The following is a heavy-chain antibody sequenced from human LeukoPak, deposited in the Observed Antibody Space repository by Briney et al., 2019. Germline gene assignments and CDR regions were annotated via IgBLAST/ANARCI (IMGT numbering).Heavy chain of an antibody. J-gene: IGHJ4*02. V-gene: IGHV3-21*01. CDR3: ARAAAGTRLTFDY. CDR1: GFTFSSYS. Sequence: PGGSLRLSCAASGFTFSSYSMNWVRQAPGKGLEWVSSISSSSSYIYYADSVKGRFTISRDNAKNSLYLQMNNLRAEDTAVYYCARAAAGTRLTFDYWGQGTLVTVSS. D-gene: IGHD6-13*01. CDR2: ISSSSSYI.